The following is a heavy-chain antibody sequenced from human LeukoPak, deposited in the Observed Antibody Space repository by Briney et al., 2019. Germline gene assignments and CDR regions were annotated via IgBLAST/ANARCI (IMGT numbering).Heavy chain of an antibody. Sequence: GGSLRLSCAASGFNFSSYSMNWVRQAPGKGLEWVSFISSSSSTIYYADSVKGRFTISRDNAKNSLYLQMNSLRAENTAVYYCARDRGGSYSAIDYWGQGTLVTVSS. V-gene: IGHV3-48*04. CDR3: ARDRGGSYSAIDY. J-gene: IGHJ4*02. CDR2: ISSSSSTI. CDR1: GFNFSSYS. D-gene: IGHD1-26*01.